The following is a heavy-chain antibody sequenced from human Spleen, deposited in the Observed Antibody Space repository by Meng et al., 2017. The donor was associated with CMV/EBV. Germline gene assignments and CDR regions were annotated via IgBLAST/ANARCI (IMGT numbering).Heavy chain of an antibody. J-gene: IGHJ4*02. Sequence: FSNAWMSWVRQAPGKGLEWVGRIKSKTDGGTTDYAAPVKGRFTISRDDSKNTLYLQMNSLKTEDTAVYYCTTDWETYYYDSSGYSGYWGQGTLVTVSS. V-gene: IGHV3-15*01. CDR3: TTDWETYYYDSSGYSGY. D-gene: IGHD3-22*01. CDR1: FSNAW. CDR2: IKSKTDGGTT.